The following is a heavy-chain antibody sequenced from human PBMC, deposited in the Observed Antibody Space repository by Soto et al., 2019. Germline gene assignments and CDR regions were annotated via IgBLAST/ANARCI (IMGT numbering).Heavy chain of an antibody. Sequence: ASVKVSCKASGYSFTSYDIHWVRHAPGQGLEWMGIINPSSSTTYAQKFQGRVTMTRDTSTSTVYMELSSLRSEDTAVYYCAREYYGNSAWFDPWGQGTLVTVSS. J-gene: IGHJ5*02. CDR3: AREYYGNSAWFDP. CDR2: INPSSST. CDR1: GYSFTSYD. V-gene: IGHV1-46*01. D-gene: IGHD3-10*01.